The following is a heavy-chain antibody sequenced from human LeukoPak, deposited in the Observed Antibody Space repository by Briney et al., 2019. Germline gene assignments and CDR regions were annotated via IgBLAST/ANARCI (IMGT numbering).Heavy chain of an antibody. CDR2: INPSSGGT. V-gene: IGHV1-2*02. D-gene: IGHD1-26*01. Sequence: ASVKVSCKASGYTFTGYYMHWVRQAPGQGLEWMGWINPSSGGTNYAQKFQGRVTMTRDTSISTAYMELSRLRSDDTAVYYCARDAATGHFDYWGQGTLVTVSS. J-gene: IGHJ4*02. CDR1: GYTFTGYY. CDR3: ARDAATGHFDY.